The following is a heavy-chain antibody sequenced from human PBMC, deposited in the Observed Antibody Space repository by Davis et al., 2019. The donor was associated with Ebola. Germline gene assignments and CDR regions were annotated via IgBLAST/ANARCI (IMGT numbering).Heavy chain of an antibody. D-gene: IGHD6-19*01. Sequence: PGGSLRLSCTASGFTFGDYAMSWVRQAPGKGLEWVGFIRSKAYGGTTEYAASVKGRFTISRDDSKSIAYLQMNSLKTEDTAVYYCTRDLDSSGWRRFDPWGQGTLVTVSS. CDR3: TRDLDSSGWRRFDP. CDR2: IRSKAYGGTT. CDR1: GFTFGDYA. V-gene: IGHV3-49*04. J-gene: IGHJ5*02.